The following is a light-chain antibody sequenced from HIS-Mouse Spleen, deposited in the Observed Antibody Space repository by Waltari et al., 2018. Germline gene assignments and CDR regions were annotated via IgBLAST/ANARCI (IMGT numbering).Light chain of an antibody. J-gene: IGLJ3*02. CDR1: SIDAGSYNL. Sequence: QSALTQPASVSGSPGQSITISCTGPSIDAGSYNLFPWYQQPPGKAPKLMIYEGIKRPSGVSNRFSGSKSGNTASLTISGLQAEDEADYYCCSYAGSSTFGVFGGGTKLTVL. V-gene: IGLV2-23*03. CDR3: CSYAGSSTFGV. CDR2: EGI.